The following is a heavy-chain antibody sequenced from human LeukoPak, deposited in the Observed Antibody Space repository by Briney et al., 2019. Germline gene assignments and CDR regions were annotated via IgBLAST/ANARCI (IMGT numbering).Heavy chain of an antibody. CDR3: ARGTIPRYSGYARDAFDI. Sequence: GESLKISCKGSGYSFTSYWIGWVRQMPGKGLEWMGIIYPGDSDTRYSPSFQGQVTISADKSISTAYLQWSSLKASDTAMYYCARGTIPRYSGYARDAFDIWGQGTMVTVSS. J-gene: IGHJ3*02. CDR2: IYPGDSDT. D-gene: IGHD5-12*01. CDR1: GYSFTSYW. V-gene: IGHV5-51*01.